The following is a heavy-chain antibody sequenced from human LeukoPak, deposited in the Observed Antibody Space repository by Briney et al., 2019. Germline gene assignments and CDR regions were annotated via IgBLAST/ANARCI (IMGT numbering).Heavy chain of an antibody. CDR2: IIPILGIA. CDR3: ARPGYSYGYPYGMDV. V-gene: IGHV1-69*04. CDR1: GGTFSSYA. Sequence: GALVKVSCRASGGTFSSYAISWVRQAPGQGLEWMGRIIPILGIANYAQKFQGRVTITADKSTSTAYMELSSLRSEDTAVYYCARPGYSYGYPYGMDVWGQGTTVTVSS. D-gene: IGHD5-18*01. J-gene: IGHJ6*02.